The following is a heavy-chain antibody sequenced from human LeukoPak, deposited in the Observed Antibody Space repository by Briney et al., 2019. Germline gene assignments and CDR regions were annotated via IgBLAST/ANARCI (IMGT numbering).Heavy chain of an antibody. D-gene: IGHD3-9*01. CDR1: GYTFTSYY. Sequence: ASVKVSCKASGYTFTSYYMHWVRQAPGQGLEWMGIINPSGGSTTYAQKFRGRLTMTRDMSTSTVYMELSSLRSEGTAVYYCARGSRPVYNLLTGKRYFDYWGQGTLLTVSS. J-gene: IGHJ4*02. CDR2: INPSGGST. V-gene: IGHV1-46*01. CDR3: ARGSRPVYNLLTGKRYFDY.